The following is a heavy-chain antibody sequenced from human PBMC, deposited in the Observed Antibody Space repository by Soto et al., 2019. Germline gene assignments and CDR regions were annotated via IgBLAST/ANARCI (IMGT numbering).Heavy chain of an antibody. V-gene: IGHV5-51*01. CDR2: IYPGDSDT. Sequence: GESLKISCKGSGYSFTSYWIGWVRQMPGKGLEWMGIIYPGDSDTRYSPSFQGQVTISADKSISTAYLQWSSLKASDTAMYYCARRLGGLGMAWYFDLWGRGTLVTVSS. CDR3: ARRLGGLGMAWYFDL. J-gene: IGHJ2*01. CDR1: GYSFTSYW. D-gene: IGHD7-27*01.